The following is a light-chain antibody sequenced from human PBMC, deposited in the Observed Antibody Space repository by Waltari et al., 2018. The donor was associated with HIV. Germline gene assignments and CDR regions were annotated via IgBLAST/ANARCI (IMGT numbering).Light chain of an antibody. Sequence: DIQMTQSPSSLSASVGDSVTITCRASQAISNSLAWYQQKPGKAPKLLLYAASRLESGVPSSFSGGGTGTDYTLTISSLQPDHFATYYWQQYYSTPTFGQGTRVEIK. CDR3: QQYYSTPT. CDR1: QAISNS. V-gene: IGKV1-NL1*01. CDR2: AAS. J-gene: IGKJ1*01.